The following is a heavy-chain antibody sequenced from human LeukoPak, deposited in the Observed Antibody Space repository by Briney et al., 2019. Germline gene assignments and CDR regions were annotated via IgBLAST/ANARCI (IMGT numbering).Heavy chain of an antibody. CDR3: AREEFIAVAGRDGDNWFDP. D-gene: IGHD6-19*01. CDR1: GYTFTSYY. CDR2: INPSGGST. J-gene: IGHJ5*02. V-gene: IGHV1-46*01. Sequence: ASVKVSCKASGYTFTSYYMHWVRQAPGQGLEWMGIINPSGGSTSYAQKFQGRVTMTRDMSTSTVYMELSSLRSEDTAVYYCAREEFIAVAGRDGDNWFDPWGQGTLVTVSS.